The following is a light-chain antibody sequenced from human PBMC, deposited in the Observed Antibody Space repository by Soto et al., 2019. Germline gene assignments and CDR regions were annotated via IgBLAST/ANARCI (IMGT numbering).Light chain of an antibody. V-gene: IGKV3-15*01. J-gene: IGKJ4*01. Sequence: EIVITQSTATRSMPRGERATRXSRDXQNVRXNLAWYPPTXGQAPRXXIYGASTRETGVLARFSGSGSGTDFTLTISSLQSEDFAVYYCQQYTNLTLTFGGGTKVDIK. CDR2: GAS. CDR3: QQYTNLTLT. CDR1: QNVRXN.